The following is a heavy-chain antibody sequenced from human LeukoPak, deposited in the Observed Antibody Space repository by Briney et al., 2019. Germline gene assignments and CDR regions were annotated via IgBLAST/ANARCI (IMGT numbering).Heavy chain of an antibody. D-gene: IGHD3-10*01. CDR2: ISSSSSYI. J-gene: IGHJ4*02. CDR1: GFTFSSYS. CDR3: ARWDMVRGVFDY. V-gene: IGHV3-21*01. Sequence: PGGSLRLSCAASGFTFSSYSMNWVRQAPGKGLEWVSSISSSSSYIYYADSVKGRFTISRDNAKNSLYLQMNSLRAEDTAVYYCARWDMVRGVFDYWGQGTLVTVSS.